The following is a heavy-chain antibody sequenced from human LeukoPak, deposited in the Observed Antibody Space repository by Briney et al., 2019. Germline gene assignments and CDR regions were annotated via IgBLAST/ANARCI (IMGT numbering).Heavy chain of an antibody. J-gene: IGHJ3*02. CDR2: IYHSGST. D-gene: IGHD6-13*01. CDR3: ARDYISSWYKYAFNM. Sequence: SETLSLTCTVSGYSISSGYYWGWIRQPPGKGLEWIGSIYHSGSTYYNPSLKSRVTISVDTSKNQFSLKLSSVTAADTAVYYCARDYISSWYKYAFNMWGQGTMVTVSS. V-gene: IGHV4-38-2*02. CDR1: GYSISSGYY.